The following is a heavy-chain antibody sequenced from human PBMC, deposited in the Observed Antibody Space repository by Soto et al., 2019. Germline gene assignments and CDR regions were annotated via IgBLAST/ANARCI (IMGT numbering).Heavy chain of an antibody. Sequence: GGSLRLSCAASGFTFSNAWMSWVRQAPGKGLEWVGRIKSKTDGGTTDYAAPVKGRFTISRDDSKNTLYLQMNSLKTEDTAVYYCTTDPTSSGSFDYWGQGTLVTVSS. J-gene: IGHJ4*02. V-gene: IGHV3-15*01. D-gene: IGHD1-26*01. CDR2: IKSKTDGGTT. CDR3: TTDPTSSGSFDY. CDR1: GFTFSNAW.